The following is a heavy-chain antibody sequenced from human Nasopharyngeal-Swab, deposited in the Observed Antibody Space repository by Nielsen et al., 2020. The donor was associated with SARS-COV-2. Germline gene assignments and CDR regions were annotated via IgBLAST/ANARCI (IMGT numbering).Heavy chain of an antibody. V-gene: IGHV3-23*01. CDR1: GFTFSSYS. D-gene: IGHD4-17*01. CDR3: AKVLSHYGDYGNDAFDI. CDR2: ISGSGGST. J-gene: IGHJ3*02. Sequence: GESLKISCAASGFTFSSYSMNWVRQAPGKGLEWVSAISGSGGSTYYADSVKGRFTISRDNSKNTLYLQMNSLRAEDTAVYYCAKVLSHYGDYGNDAFDIWGQGTMVTVSS.